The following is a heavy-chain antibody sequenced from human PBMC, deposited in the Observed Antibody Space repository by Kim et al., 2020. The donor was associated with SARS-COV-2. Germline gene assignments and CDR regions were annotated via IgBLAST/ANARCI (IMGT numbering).Heavy chain of an antibody. J-gene: IGHJ2*01. CDR2: FGDSGDRT. CDR1: GFTFSLYG. D-gene: IGHD2-15*01. V-gene: IGHV3-23*01. CDR3: AKSGRSVGDYWYFDL. Sequence: GGSLRLSCAGSGFTFSLYGMSWVRQPPGKGLEWVSAFGDSGDRTYYADSVKGRFAISRDTSKNTLYLHMNSLRVEDTALYYCAKSGRSVGDYWYFDLWGRGTLVTVSS.